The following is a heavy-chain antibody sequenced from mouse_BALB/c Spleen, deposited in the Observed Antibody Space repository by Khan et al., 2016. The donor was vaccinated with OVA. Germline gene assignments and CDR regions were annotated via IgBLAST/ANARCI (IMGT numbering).Heavy chain of an antibody. V-gene: IGHV2-9*02. Sequence: VELVESGPGLVAPSQSLSITCTVSGFSLTSYGVHWVRQPPGKGLEWLGVIWAGGSTNYNSALMSRLSTSKDNTKSHVFFKMTSLQTDDTAMYYCASLEDMWGQGTTLTVSS. CDR1: GFSLTSYG. J-gene: IGHJ2*01. CDR3: ASLEDM. CDR2: IWAGGST.